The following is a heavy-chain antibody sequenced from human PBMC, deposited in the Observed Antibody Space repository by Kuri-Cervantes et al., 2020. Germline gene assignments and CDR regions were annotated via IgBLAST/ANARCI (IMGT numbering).Heavy chain of an antibody. Sequence: LSLTCAAAGFTFNNYDMHWVRQAPGKGLEWVAIISYDGNNRYYADSVKGRFTVSRDNSKNTLHLQMSSLRAEDTAVYYCARGSSVADQAFDIWGQGTMVTVSS. CDR1: GFTFNNYD. CDR3: ARGSSVADQAFDI. J-gene: IGHJ3*02. CDR2: ISYDGNNR. V-gene: IGHV3-30*03. D-gene: IGHD6-19*01.